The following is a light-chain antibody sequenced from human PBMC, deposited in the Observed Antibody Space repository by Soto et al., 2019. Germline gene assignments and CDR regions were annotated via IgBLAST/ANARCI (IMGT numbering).Light chain of an antibody. CDR2: DAS. CDR3: QHRGKWPRT. V-gene: IGKV3-11*01. J-gene: IGKJ2*01. CDR1: QSVSSY. Sequence: EIVLTQSPATLSLSPGERATLSCRASQSVSSYLAWYQQKPGQAPRLLIYDASNRATGIPARFSGSGSGTDFTLTISSLEPEDFAVYYCQHRGKWPRTFGQGTKLEI.